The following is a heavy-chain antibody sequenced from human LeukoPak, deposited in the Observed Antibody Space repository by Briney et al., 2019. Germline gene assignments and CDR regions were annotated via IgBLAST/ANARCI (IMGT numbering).Heavy chain of an antibody. CDR3: ARGVLVYGMDV. Sequence: SETLSLTCAVYGGSFSGYYWSWIRQPPGKGLEWIGEINHSGSTNYNPSLKSRVTISVDTSKNQFSLKLSSVTAADTAVYYCARGVLVYGMDVWGQGTTVTVSS. V-gene: IGHV4-34*01. D-gene: IGHD2-8*02. CDR2: INHSGST. CDR1: GGSFSGYY. J-gene: IGHJ6*02.